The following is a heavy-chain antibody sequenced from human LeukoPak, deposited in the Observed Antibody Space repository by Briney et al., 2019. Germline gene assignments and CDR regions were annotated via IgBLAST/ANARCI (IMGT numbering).Heavy chain of an antibody. CDR1: GFTFTSSA. J-gene: IGHJ4*02. CDR3: AAVAATAAVYYFGY. D-gene: IGHD2-21*02. Sequence: ASVKVSCKASGFTFTSSAVQWVRQARGQRLEWIGWIVVGSGNTNYAQKFQERVTITRAMSTSTAYMELSSLRSEDTAVYYCAAVAATAAVYYFGYWGQGTLVTVSS. CDR2: IVVGSGNT. V-gene: IGHV1-58*01.